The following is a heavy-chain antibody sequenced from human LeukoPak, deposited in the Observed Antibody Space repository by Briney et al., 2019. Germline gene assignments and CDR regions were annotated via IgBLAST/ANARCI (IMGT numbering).Heavy chain of an antibody. V-gene: IGHV1-18*04. CDR2: ISAYNGNT. Sequence: ASVKVSCKASGYTFTSYGISWVRQAPGQGLEWMGWISAYNGNTNYAQKLQGRVTMTTDTSTSTAYMELRSLRSDDTAVYYCARVKRPCVELRCPSVGGPFDCWGQGTLVTVSS. J-gene: IGHJ4*02. CDR1: GYTFTSYG. CDR3: ARVKRPCVELRCPSVGGPFDC. D-gene: IGHD4-17*01.